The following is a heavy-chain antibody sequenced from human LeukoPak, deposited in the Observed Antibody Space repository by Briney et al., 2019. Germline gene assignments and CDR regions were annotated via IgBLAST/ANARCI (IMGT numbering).Heavy chain of an antibody. CDR3: ARGLASGYPPIPFDY. J-gene: IGHJ4*02. CDR1: GGSFSGYY. V-gene: IGHV4-34*01. D-gene: IGHD3-3*01. CDR2: INHSGST. Sequence: PSETLSLTCAVYGGSFSGYYWSWIRQPPGKGLEWIGEINHSGSTNYNPSLKSRVTISVDTSKNQFSLKLSSVTAADTAVYYCARGLASGYPPIPFDYWGQGTPVTVSS.